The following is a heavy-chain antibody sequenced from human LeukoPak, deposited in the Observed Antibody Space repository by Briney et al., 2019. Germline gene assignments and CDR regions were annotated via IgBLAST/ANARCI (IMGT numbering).Heavy chain of an antibody. CDR2: ISRSGSTM. CDR3: AREWTLTY. V-gene: IGHV3-48*03. CDR1: GFTFSSYE. Sequence: QTGGSLRLSCAASGFTFSSYEMNWVRQAPGKGLEWVSYISRSGSTMYYAGSVKGRFTISRDNAKNSLYLQMNSLRAEDTAVYYCAREWTLTYWGQGTLVTVSS. J-gene: IGHJ4*02. D-gene: IGHD3/OR15-3a*01.